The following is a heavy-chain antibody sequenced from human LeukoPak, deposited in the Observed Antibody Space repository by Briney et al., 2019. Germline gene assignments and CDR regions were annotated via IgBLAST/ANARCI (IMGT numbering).Heavy chain of an antibody. Sequence: PGGSLRLSCAASGFTFNSYAMHWVRQAPGRGLEWVATVSADGYRKYYTDSVKGRFTISRDNSKNTLYLQLNSPRPEDTAIYYCARNVLPVVVVTALGYWGQGTLVTVSS. CDR2: VSADGYRK. J-gene: IGHJ4*02. V-gene: IGHV3-30*03. D-gene: IGHD2-21*02. CDR1: GFTFNSYA. CDR3: ARNVLPVVVVTALGY.